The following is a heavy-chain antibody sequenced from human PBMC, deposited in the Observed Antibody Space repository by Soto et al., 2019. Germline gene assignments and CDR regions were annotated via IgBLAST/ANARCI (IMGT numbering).Heavy chain of an antibody. Sequence: QVQLVQSGAEVKKPGSSVKVSCKASGGTFSSYAISWVRQAPGQGLEWMGGIIPIFGTANYAQKFQGRVTITADESTSTAYMELSRLRSEDTAVYYCARLIGIAARPVIYYYDGMDVWGQGTTVTVSS. V-gene: IGHV1-69*01. CDR1: GGTFSSYA. D-gene: IGHD6-6*01. CDR3: ARLIGIAARPVIYYYDGMDV. CDR2: IIPIFGTA. J-gene: IGHJ6*02.